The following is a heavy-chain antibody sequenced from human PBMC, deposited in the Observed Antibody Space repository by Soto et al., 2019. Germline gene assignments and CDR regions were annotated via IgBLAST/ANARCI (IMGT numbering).Heavy chain of an antibody. J-gene: IGHJ4*02. D-gene: IGHD2-21*01. Sequence: ASVKVSCKASGYTFTSYGISWVRQAPGQGLEWMGWISAYNGNTNYAQKLQGRVTMTTDTSTSTVYMELRSLRSDDTAVYYCENYSRRGAFSRTVIRYYDYWGQGTLVTVSS. CDR1: GYTFTSYG. CDR3: ENYSRRGAFSRTVIRYYDY. CDR2: ISAYNGNT. V-gene: IGHV1-18*01.